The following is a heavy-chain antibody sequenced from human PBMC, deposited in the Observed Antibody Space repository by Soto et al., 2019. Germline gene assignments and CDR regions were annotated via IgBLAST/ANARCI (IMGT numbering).Heavy chain of an antibody. D-gene: IGHD3-3*01. CDR3: ARVLRDVLSDSYVWYFDL. CDR2: IYYIGTS. V-gene: IGHV4-31*03. CDR1: GASISSGGYY. J-gene: IGHJ2*01. Sequence: QVQLQESGPGLVKPSQTLSLTCTVSGASISSGGYYWGWIRQHLGKGLEWIGFIYYIGTSYYNPSLDSRINLSVDQSKNHFSRNLTSVTAEDTAVYYCARVLRDVLSDSYVWYFDLWGRGTLVTVSS.